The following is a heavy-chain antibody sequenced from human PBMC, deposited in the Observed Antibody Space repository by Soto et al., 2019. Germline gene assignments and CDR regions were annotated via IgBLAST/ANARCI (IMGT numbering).Heavy chain of an antibody. CDR2: ISGSGGST. Sequence: TGGSLRLSCAASGFTFSSYAMSWVRQAPGKGLEWVSAISGSGGSTYYADSVKGRFTISRDNSKNTLYLQMNSLRAEDTAVYYCAKDYSGGDSSGYYGSYYFDYWGQGTLVTVSS. D-gene: IGHD3-22*01. V-gene: IGHV3-23*01. CDR3: AKDYSGGDSSGYYGSYYFDY. CDR1: GFTFSSYA. J-gene: IGHJ4*02.